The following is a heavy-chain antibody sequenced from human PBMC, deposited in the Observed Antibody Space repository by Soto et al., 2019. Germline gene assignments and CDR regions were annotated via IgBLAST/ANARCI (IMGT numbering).Heavy chain of an antibody. CDR3: ATWHEREHAFDV. Sequence: DVQLVESGGGLIQPGESLRLSCAAFGLTISGKKSVAWVRKAPGKGLDWVSALYDVDGSFYAESVTGRFTTSSDSSKTTVYLPIDDLRPDDTAVYYCATWHEREHAFDVWGQGTTVTISS. V-gene: IGHV3-53*01. CDR1: GLTISGKKS. CDR2: LYDVDGS. J-gene: IGHJ3*01. D-gene: IGHD1-1*01.